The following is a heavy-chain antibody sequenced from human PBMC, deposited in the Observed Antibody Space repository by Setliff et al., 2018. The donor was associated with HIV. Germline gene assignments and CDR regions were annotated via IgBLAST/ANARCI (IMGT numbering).Heavy chain of an antibody. CDR3: ARQVGSQYSYWAYYFDS. CDR1: GDSVSSGSYY. D-gene: IGHD5-18*01. Sequence: SETLSLTCTVSGDSVSSGSYYWSWIRQPPGKGLEWIGSLYHSGTNFYNPSLKSRVTISLDTSTNRFSLKLTSVTAADTAIYYCARQVGSQYSYWAYYFDSWGQGALVTVSS. CDR2: LYHSGTN. J-gene: IGHJ4*02. V-gene: IGHV4-39*01.